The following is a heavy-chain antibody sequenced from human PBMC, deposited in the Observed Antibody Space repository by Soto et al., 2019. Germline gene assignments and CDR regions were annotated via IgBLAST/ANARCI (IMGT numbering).Heavy chain of an antibody. CDR3: ARERYDFWSGYYAFDI. J-gene: IGHJ3*02. CDR1: GFTFSSYW. D-gene: IGHD3-3*01. CDR2: IKQDGSEK. V-gene: IGHV3-7*01. Sequence: GGSLRLSCAASGFTFSSYWMSWVRQAPGKGLEWVANIKQDGSEKYYVDSVKGRFTISRDNAKNSLYLQMNSLRAEDTAVYYCARERYDFWSGYYAFDIWGQGTMVTVSS.